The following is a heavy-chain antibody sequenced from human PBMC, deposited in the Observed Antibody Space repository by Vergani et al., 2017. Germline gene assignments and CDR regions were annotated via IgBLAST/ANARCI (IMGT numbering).Heavy chain of an antibody. Sequence: QVQLVQSGAEVKKPGSSVKVSCKASGGTFSSYAISWVRQAPGQGLEWMGGIIPIFGTANYAQKFQGRVTITADESTSTAYMELSSLRSEDTAVYYCAREGGCGCDCSVEYFQHWGQGTLVTVSS. CDR3: AREGGCGCDCSVEYFQH. D-gene: IGHD2-21*02. V-gene: IGHV1-69*01. CDR2: IIPIFGTA. CDR1: GGTFSSYA. J-gene: IGHJ1*01.